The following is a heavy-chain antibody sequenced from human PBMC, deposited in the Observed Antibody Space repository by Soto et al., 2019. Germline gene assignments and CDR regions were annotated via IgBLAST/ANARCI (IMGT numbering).Heavy chain of an antibody. Sequence: SETLSLTCTVSGGSITTGGSYWSWIRQHPGKGLEWIGNIYHSGNTYYNPSLKSRLTISVDTSKNHFSLMVDSVTAADTAVYYCARARFQVLYGKPYFDSWGQGTLVTVSS. CDR1: GGSITTGGSY. J-gene: IGHJ4*02. CDR2: IYHSGNT. CDR3: ARARFQVLYGKPYFDS. D-gene: IGHD2-2*02. V-gene: IGHV4-31*03.